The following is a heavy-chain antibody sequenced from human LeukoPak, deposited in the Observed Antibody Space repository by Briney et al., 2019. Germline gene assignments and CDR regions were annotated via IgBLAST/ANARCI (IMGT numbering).Heavy chain of an antibody. CDR3: AKDREKAVGATIFDH. V-gene: IGHV3-23*01. D-gene: IGHD1-26*01. J-gene: IGHJ4*02. CDR2: ISFSGRST. Sequence: PGGSLRLSCAVSGFTFSDYAMSWVRQAPGKGLEWVLGISFSGRSTNYADSVKGRFIISRDNSNNTLYLQMNTLRAEDPAVYYCAKDREKAVGATIFDHWGQGTLVTVSS. CDR1: GFTFSDYA.